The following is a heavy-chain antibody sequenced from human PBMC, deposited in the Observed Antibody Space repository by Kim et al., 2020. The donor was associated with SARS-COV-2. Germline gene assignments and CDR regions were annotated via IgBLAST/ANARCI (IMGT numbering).Heavy chain of an antibody. CDR2: IWYDGSNK. CDR1: GLTFSSYG. CDR3: ARAAEMYYYGSGSYYFQH. V-gene: IGHV3-33*01. J-gene: IGHJ1*01. D-gene: IGHD3-10*01. Sequence: GGSLRLSCAASGLTFSSYGMHWVRQAPGKGLEWVAVIWYDGSNKYYADSVKGRFTISRDNSKNTLYLQMNSLRAEDTAVYYCARAAEMYYYGSGSYYFQHWGQGTLVTVSS.